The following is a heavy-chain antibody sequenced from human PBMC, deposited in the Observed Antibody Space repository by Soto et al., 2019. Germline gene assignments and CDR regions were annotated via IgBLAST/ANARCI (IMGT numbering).Heavy chain of an antibody. Sequence: PGGSLRLSCAASGFTFSNAWMNWVRQAPGKGLEWVGRIKSETDGGTTDYAAPVKGRFTISRDDSKNTLYLQMNSLKTEDTAVYYCTTSNYDRDVWGQGTTVTVSS. J-gene: IGHJ6*02. V-gene: IGHV3-15*07. CDR2: IKSETDGGTT. CDR1: GFTFSNAW. CDR3: TTSNYDRDV.